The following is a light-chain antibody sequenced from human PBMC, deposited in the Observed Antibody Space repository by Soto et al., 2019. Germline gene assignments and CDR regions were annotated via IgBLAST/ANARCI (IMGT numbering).Light chain of an antibody. Sequence: EILMTQSPATLSVSPGERATISCRANQSVSSNLAWYQQTHGQAPRILIYGASTRDTGIPARFSGSGSGTEFTLTLSRLQSEDVEVYYCQQCNNSPWTFGQGTKVDIK. CDR1: QSVSSN. V-gene: IGKV3-15*01. CDR2: GAS. CDR3: QQCNNSPWT. J-gene: IGKJ1*01.